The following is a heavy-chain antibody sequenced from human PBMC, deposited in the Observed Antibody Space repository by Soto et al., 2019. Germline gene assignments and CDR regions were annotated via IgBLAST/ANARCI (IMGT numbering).Heavy chain of an antibody. CDR3: ARDLARQLVFYYYYGMDV. J-gene: IGHJ6*02. V-gene: IGHV1-3*01. D-gene: IGHD6-6*01. CDR2: INAGNGNT. CDR1: GYTFTSYA. Sequence: ASVKVSCKASGYTFTSYAMHWVRQAPGQRLEWMGWINAGNGNTKYSQKFQGRVTITRDTSASTAYMELSSLRSEDTAVYYCARDLARQLVFYYYYGMDVWGQGTTVTVSS.